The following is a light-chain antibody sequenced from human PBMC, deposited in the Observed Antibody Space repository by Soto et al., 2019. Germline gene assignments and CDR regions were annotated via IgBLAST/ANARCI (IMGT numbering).Light chain of an antibody. J-gene: IGKJ1*01. CDR2: GAS. CDR3: QQYNNWPWT. V-gene: IGKV3-15*01. Sequence: EIVMTQSPAALSVSPGERATLSCRASQSFSSNLAWYQQKPGQAPMLLIYGASTRATGIPARFSGSGSGTEFTLTISSLQSEDFAVYYCQQYNNWPWTFGQGTKVDI. CDR1: QSFSSN.